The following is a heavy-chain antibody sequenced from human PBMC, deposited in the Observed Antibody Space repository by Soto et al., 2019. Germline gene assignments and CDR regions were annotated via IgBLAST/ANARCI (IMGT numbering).Heavy chain of an antibody. Sequence: ASVKVSCKASGGTFSSYAVSWVRQAPGQGLEWMGGIIPIFGTANYAQKFQGRVTITADESTSTAYMELSSLRSEDTAVYYCARAPPPGLAARNYYYYGMDVWGQGTTVTVSS. J-gene: IGHJ6*02. CDR2: IIPIFGTA. D-gene: IGHD6-6*01. CDR3: ARAPPPGLAARNYYYYGMDV. CDR1: GGTFSSYA. V-gene: IGHV1-69*13.